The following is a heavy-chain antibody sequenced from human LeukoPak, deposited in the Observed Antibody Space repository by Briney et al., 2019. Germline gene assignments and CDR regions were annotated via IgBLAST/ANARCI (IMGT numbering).Heavy chain of an antibody. V-gene: IGHV3-21*01. J-gene: IGHJ4*02. CDR1: GFTFSSYS. D-gene: IGHD1-26*01. Sequence: GGSLRLSCAASGFTFSSYSMNWVRQAPGKGLEWVSSISSSSSYIYYADSVKGRFTISRDNAKNSLYLQMNSLRAEDTAVYYCARVFPKGSSGSYQEFDYWGQGTLVTVSS. CDR3: ARVFPKGSSGSYQEFDY. CDR2: ISSSSSYI.